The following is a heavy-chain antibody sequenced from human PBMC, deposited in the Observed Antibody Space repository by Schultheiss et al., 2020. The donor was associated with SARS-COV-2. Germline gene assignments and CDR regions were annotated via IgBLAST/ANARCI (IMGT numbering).Heavy chain of an antibody. CDR3: AKDSPIVVVPAAFPDWFDP. D-gene: IGHD2-2*01. J-gene: IGHJ5*02. CDR2: ISGSGGST. V-gene: IGHV3-23*01. CDR1: GFTFSSYA. Sequence: ESLKISCAASGFTFSSYAMSWVRQAPGKGLEWVSAISGSGGSTYYADSVKGRFTISRDNSKNTLYLQMNSLRAEDTAVYYCAKDSPIVVVPAAFPDWFDPWGQGTLVTVSS.